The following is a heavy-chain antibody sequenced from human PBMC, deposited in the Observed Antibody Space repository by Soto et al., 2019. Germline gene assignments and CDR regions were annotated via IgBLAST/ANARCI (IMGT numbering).Heavy chain of an antibody. CDR2: IWYDASKQ. V-gene: IGHV3-33*01. Sequence: GGSLRLSCEASGFSFSVYGMHWVRQAPGKGLEWVAVIWYDASKQFYAASVEGRFTISRDNSKAILYLQMNSLRAEDTAVYYCAAWAEGATEVHWGQGTLVTVSS. D-gene: IGHD2-15*01. J-gene: IGHJ4*02. CDR3: AAWAEGATEVH. CDR1: GFSFSVYG.